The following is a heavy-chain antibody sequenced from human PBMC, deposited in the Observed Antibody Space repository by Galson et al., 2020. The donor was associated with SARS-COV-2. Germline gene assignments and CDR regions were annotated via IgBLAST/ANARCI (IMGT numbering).Heavy chain of an antibody. J-gene: IGHJ4*02. V-gene: IGHV1-2*06. CDR1: GYTFSGHY. CDR2: INPNSGDT. Sequence: ASVKVSCKASGYTFSGHYMHWVRLAPGQGLEWMGRINPNSGDTDVAQKFQGRVTMTTDTSLTTAYMELSRLTSDDTAVYYCTRGSNSSPFYHFGHWGQGTLVTVSS. CDR3: TRGSNSSPFYHFGH. D-gene: IGHD3-10*01.